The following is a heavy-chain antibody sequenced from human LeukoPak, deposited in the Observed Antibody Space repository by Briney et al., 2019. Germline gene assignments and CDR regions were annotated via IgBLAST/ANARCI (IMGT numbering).Heavy chain of an antibody. J-gene: IGHJ4*02. V-gene: IGHV1-2*06. CDR2: INPNNGGT. CDR1: GYTFTGYY. CDR3: ARVGGSLGVGFDY. Sequence: ASVKVSCKASGYTFTGYYMHWVRQAPGQWLEWMGRINPNNGGTNYAQKFQGRVTMTRDTSISTAYMELSRLRSDDTAVYYCARVGGSLGVGFDYWGQGTLVTVSS. D-gene: IGHD2-8*01.